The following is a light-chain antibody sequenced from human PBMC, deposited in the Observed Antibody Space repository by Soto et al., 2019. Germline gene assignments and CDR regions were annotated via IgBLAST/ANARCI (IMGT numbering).Light chain of an antibody. CDR3: QSYDSSLRGYV. J-gene: IGLJ1*01. Sequence: QSVLTQPPSVSGAPGQRVTISCTGTSSNIGAGYDVHWYQHLPGTAPKLLIYGNTIRPSGVPDRFSGSKSGTSASLAIPGLQAEDEAHYYCQSYDSSLRGYVFGSGTKVTV. CDR1: SSNIGAGYD. CDR2: GNT. V-gene: IGLV1-40*01.